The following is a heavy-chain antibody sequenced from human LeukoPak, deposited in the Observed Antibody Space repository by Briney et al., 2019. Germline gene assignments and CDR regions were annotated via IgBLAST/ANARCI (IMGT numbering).Heavy chain of an antibody. CDR1: GGSISSYY. CDR2: IYYSGST. J-gene: IGHJ5*02. V-gene: IGHV4-59*01. CDR3: ARGGAITIFGVVIINWFDP. D-gene: IGHD3-3*01. Sequence: PSETLSLTCTVAGGSISSYYGSWIRQPPGKGLEWIGSIYYSGSTNYNPSLKSRVTISVDTSKNQFSLKLSSVTAADTAVYYCARGGAITIFGVVIINWFDPWGQGTLVTVSS.